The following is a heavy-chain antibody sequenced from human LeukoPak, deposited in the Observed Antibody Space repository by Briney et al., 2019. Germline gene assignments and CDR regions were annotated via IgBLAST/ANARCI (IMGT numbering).Heavy chain of an antibody. Sequence: SETLSLTCTVSGGSINNDFWTWLRQPAGKGLEWIGRIYSSGTTDYNPSLKSRVTMSVDTSKNQFSLKLSSVTAADTAVYYCAREDGGRGDDAFDIWGQGTMVTVSS. CDR1: GGSINNDF. CDR2: IYSSGTT. V-gene: IGHV4-4*07. J-gene: IGHJ3*02. D-gene: IGHD7-27*01. CDR3: AREDGGRGDDAFDI.